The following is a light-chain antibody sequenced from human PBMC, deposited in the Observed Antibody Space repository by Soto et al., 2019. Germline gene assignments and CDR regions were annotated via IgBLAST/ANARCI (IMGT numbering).Light chain of an antibody. CDR2: DAS. CDR1: QSVSSY. Sequence: EIVLTQSPGTLSLSPGERATLSCRASQSVSSYLAWYQQKPGQAPRLLIYDASIRATGIPARFSGSGSGTDFTLTISSLEPDEFAVYYCEQHPNRQLTFAQGTPLEMK. J-gene: IGKJ5*01. CDR3: EQHPNRQLT. V-gene: IGKV3-11*01.